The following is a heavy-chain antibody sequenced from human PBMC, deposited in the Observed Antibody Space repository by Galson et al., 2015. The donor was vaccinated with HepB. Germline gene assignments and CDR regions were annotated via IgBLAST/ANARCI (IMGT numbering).Heavy chain of an antibody. CDR2: FYYSGST. D-gene: IGHD1-26*01. V-gene: IGHV4-59*08. Sequence: LSLTCTVSGGSISSYSWTWIRQPPGKGLEWIGYFYYSGSTSYNPSLKSRVTISLDTSKNQFSLKLSSMTAADTAVYYCARMSGTYFSYYFDYWGQGTLVTVSS. J-gene: IGHJ4*02. CDR3: ARMSGTYFSYYFDY. CDR1: GGSISSYS.